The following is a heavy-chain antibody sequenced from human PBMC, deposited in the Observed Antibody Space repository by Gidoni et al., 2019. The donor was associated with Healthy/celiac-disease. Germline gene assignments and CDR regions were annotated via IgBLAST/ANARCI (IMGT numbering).Heavy chain of an antibody. J-gene: IGHJ5*02. CDR3: ARNRPNCSGGSCYSGNWFDP. V-gene: IGHV4-39*01. CDR1: GGSISSSSYS. D-gene: IGHD2-15*01. CDR2: IYYSGST. Sequence: QLQLQESGPGLVKPSETLSLTCTVSGGSISSSSYSRGWIRQPPGKGLAWIGSIYYSGSTYYNPSLKSRVTISVDTSKNQFSLKLSSVTAADTAVYYCARNRPNCSGGSCYSGNWFDPWGQGTLVTVSS.